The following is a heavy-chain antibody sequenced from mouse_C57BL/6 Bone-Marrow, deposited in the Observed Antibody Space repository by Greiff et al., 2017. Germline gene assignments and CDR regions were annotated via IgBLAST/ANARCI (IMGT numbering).Heavy chain of an antibody. J-gene: IGHJ4*01. CDR2: IDPSDSYT. CDR1: GYTFTSYW. Sequence: QVQLQQPGAELVRPGTSVKLSCKASGYTFTSYWMHWVKQRPGQGLEWIGVIDPSDSYTNYNQKFKGKATLTVDTSSSTAYMQLSSLTSEDSAVYYCARKDSRRLRPLYAMDYWGQGTSVTVSS. V-gene: IGHV1-59*01. CDR3: ARKDSRRLRPLYAMDY. D-gene: IGHD2-4*01.